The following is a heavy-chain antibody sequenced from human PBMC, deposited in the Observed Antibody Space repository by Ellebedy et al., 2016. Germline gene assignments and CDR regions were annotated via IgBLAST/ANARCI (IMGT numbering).Heavy chain of an antibody. J-gene: IGHJ6*04. CDR2: IYYSGNT. CDR1: DDSISSSSYS. CDR3: ARHPSGTALDHVDV. V-gene: IGHV4-39*01. Sequence: GSLRLXXTVSDDSISSSSYSWGWIRQPPGKGLEYIGNIYYSGNTYYNPSLKSRVTISVDTANNQFFLKLSSVTAADTAVYFCARHPSGTALDHVDVWGKGTTVTVSS. D-gene: IGHD1-1*01.